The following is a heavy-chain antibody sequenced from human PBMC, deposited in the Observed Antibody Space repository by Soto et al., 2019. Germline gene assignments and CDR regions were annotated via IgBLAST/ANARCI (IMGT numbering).Heavy chain of an antibody. CDR3: ALRRCSSTSCYRARSWFDP. V-gene: IGHV1-18*01. J-gene: IGHJ5*02. Sequence: ASVKVSCKASGYTFTSYGISWVRQAPGQGLEWMGWISAYNGNTNYAQKLQGRVTMTTDTSTSTAYMELRSLRSDDTAVYYCALRRCSSTSCYRARSWFDPWGQGTLVTVSS. CDR2: ISAYNGNT. D-gene: IGHD2-2*02. CDR1: GYTFTSYG.